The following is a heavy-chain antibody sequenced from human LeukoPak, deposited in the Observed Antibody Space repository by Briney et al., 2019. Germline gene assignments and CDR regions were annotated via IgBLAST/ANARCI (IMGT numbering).Heavy chain of an antibody. Sequence: SETLSLTCTVSGGSISSGDYYWSWIRQPPGKGLEWIGYIYYSGSTYYNPSLKSRVTISVDTSKNQFSLELSSVTAADTAVYYCARDRMAKYYYDSSGYQWGQGTLVTVSS. CDR2: IYYSGST. D-gene: IGHD3-22*01. V-gene: IGHV4-30-4*08. J-gene: IGHJ4*02. CDR1: GGSISSGDYY. CDR3: ARDRMAKYYYDSSGYQ.